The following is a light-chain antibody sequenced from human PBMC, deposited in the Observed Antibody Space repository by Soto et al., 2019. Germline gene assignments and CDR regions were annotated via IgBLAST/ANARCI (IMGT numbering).Light chain of an antibody. CDR2: DAS. CDR3: QQYQSYPWT. CDR1: QDIRND. V-gene: IGKV1-13*02. Sequence: AIQVTQSPSSLSASVGDRVTITCRASQDIRNDLGWYQQKPGKAPKLLIYDASSLESGVPSRFSGSGSGTEFTLTISSLQPDDFATYYCQQYQSYPWTFGQGTKVDIK. J-gene: IGKJ1*01.